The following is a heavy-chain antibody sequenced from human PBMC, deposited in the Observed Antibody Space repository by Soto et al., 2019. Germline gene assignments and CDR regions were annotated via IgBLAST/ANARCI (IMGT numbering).Heavy chain of an antibody. D-gene: IGHD2-15*01. CDR3: ARVLGYCSGGSCQNEYFDL. Sequence: EVQLVESGGGLVKPGGSLRLSCAASGFTFSSYSMNWVRQAPGKGLEWVSSISSSSSYIYYADSVKGRFTISRDNAKNSLYLQMNSLSAEDTAVYYCARVLGYCSGGSCQNEYFDLWGRGTLVTVSS. CDR2: ISSSSSYI. CDR1: GFTFSSYS. J-gene: IGHJ2*01. V-gene: IGHV3-21*01.